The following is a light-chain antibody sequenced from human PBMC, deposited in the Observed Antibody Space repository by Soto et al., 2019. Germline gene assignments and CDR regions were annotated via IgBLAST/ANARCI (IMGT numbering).Light chain of an antibody. CDR1: QSVSSN. CDR3: QQYNNXPPIT. CDR2: GAS. Sequence: EIVMTQSPATLSVSPGERATLSCRASQSVSSNLAWYQQKPGQAPRLLIYGASTRATGIPARFSGSGSGTEFTLTISSLQSEDFAVYYCQQYNNXPPITFGQXXRL. J-gene: IGKJ5*01. V-gene: IGKV3-15*01.